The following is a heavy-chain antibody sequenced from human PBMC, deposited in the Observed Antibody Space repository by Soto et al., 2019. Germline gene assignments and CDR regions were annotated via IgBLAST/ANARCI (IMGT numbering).Heavy chain of an antibody. CDR2: IIPIFGTA. CDR1: GGTFSSYA. D-gene: IGHD2-15*01. J-gene: IGHJ5*02. V-gene: IGHV1-69*01. Sequence: QVQLVQSGAEVKKPGSSVKVSCKASGGTFSSYAISWVRQAPGQGLEWMGGIIPIFGTANYAQKFQGRVTITADESTSTAYMELSSLRSEATAVYYCARVKTGSGGSCYSACWFDPWGQGTLVTVSS. CDR3: ARVKTGSGGSCYSACWFDP.